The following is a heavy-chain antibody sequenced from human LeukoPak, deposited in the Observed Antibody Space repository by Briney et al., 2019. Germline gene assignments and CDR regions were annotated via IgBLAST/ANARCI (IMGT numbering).Heavy chain of an antibody. V-gene: IGHV3-30-3*01. D-gene: IGHD1-26*01. J-gene: IGHJ6*02. CDR1: GFTFSSYA. Sequence: GGSLRLSCAASGFTFSSYAMHWVRQAPGKGLEWVAVISYDGSNKYYADSVKGRFTISRDNSKNTLYLQMNSLRAEDTAVYYCAKDAGSRLEGAFWVYYYGMDVWGQGTTVTLSS. CDR2: ISYDGSNK. CDR3: AKDAGSRLEGAFWVYYYGMDV.